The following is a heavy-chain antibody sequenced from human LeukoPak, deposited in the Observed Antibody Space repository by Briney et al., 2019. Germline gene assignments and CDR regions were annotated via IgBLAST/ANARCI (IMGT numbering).Heavy chain of an antibody. Sequence: GGSLRLSCAASGFTFSSYSMNWVRQAPGKGLEWVSSISSSSSYIYYADSVKGRFTISRDNAKNSLYLQMNSLSAEDTAVYYCARDATLYYDFWSGYWNYGMDVWGQGTTVTVSS. D-gene: IGHD3-3*01. CDR1: GFTFSSYS. CDR2: ISSSSSYI. J-gene: IGHJ6*02. V-gene: IGHV3-21*01. CDR3: ARDATLYYDFWSGYWNYGMDV.